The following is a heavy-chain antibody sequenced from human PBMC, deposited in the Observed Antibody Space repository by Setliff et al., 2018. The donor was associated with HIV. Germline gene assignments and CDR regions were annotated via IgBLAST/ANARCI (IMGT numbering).Heavy chain of an antibody. V-gene: IGHV4-34*01. CDR3: ARGRFRIGYCSSTSCLDPLGY. D-gene: IGHD2-2*03. Sequence: SETLSLTCAVYGGSFSCYYWNWIRQPPGKGLEWIGEINHSGSTNYNPSLKSRVTISVDTSKNQFSLKLSSVTAADTAVYYCARGRFRIGYCSSTSCLDPLGYWGQGTLVTVSS. CDR2: INHSGST. J-gene: IGHJ4*02. CDR1: GGSFSCYY.